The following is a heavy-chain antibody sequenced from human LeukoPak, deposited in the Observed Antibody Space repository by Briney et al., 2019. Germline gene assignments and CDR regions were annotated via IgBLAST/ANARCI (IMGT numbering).Heavy chain of an antibody. CDR3: ARKGDYNWFDP. J-gene: IGHJ5*02. D-gene: IGHD3-16*01. Sequence: SETLSLTCEVYGGSFSDYYWSWIRQSPGKGLEWIGEISHAGSTNYNPSLKSRVSISLDTSKNHFSLNLNSVTAADTAMYYCARKGDYNWFDPWGQGTLVTVSS. CDR2: ISHAGST. CDR1: GGSFSDYY. V-gene: IGHV4-34*01.